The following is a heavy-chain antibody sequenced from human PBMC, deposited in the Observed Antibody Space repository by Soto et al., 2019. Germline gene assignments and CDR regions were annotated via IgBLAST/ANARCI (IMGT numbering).Heavy chain of an antibody. CDR3: ASGDGPHRFDY. Sequence: SGYTFTSYWIGWVRQMPGKGLEWMGIIYPRDSDTRYSPSFQGQVTISADKSISTAYLQWSSLKASDTAMYYCASGDGPHRFDYWGQGTLVTVSS. D-gene: IGHD2-21*01. CDR2: IYPRDSDT. V-gene: IGHV5-51*01. CDR1: GYTFTSYW. J-gene: IGHJ4*02.